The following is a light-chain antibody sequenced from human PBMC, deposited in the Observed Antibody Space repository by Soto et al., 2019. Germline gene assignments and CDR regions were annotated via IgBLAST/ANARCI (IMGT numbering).Light chain of an antibody. CDR2: SND. CDR3: AESYGMSGEV. J-gene: IGLJ1*01. Sequence: QSVLTQPPSASGTPGQRVNISCSGSSCNIGNDDVYRYQQLPGTARKLLNYSNDHRPSGVPDRFSGSLSGTSASLAISGLRSEDEADYYCAESYGMSGEVFGSGTKLTVL. V-gene: IGLV1-47*02. CDR1: SCNIGNDD.